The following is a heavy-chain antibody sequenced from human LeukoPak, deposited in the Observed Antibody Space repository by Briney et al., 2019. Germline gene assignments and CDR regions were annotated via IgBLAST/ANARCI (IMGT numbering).Heavy chain of an antibody. J-gene: IGHJ4*02. CDR2: ISYDGCNK. D-gene: IGHD1-26*01. V-gene: IGHV3-30*04. CDR1: GFTFSSYA. Sequence: QTGRSLRLSCAASGFTFSSYAMHWVRQAPGGGLEWVAVISYDGCNKYYADSVKGRFTIPRDHSKNTLYLQMNSLRAEDTAVYYCARVAGRYSGSYQGVFDYWGQGTLVIVS. CDR3: ARVAGRYSGSYQGVFDY.